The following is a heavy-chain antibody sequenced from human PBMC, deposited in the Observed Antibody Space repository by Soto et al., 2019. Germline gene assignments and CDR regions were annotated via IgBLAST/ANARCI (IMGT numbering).Heavy chain of an antibody. CDR2: ISWNSGSI. Sequence: EVQLVESGGGLVQPGRSLRLSCAASGFTFDDYAMHWVRQAPGKGLEWVSGISWNSGSIGYADSVKGRFTISRDNAKNSLYLQMNSLRAEDTALYYCAKDAERYYDFWSCSERLPDYWGQGTLVTVSS. J-gene: IGHJ4*02. CDR3: AKDAERYYDFWSCSERLPDY. V-gene: IGHV3-9*01. CDR1: GFTFDDYA. D-gene: IGHD3-3*01.